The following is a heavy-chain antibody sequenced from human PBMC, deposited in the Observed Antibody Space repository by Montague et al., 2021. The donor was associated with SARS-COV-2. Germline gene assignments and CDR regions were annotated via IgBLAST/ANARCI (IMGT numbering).Heavy chain of an antibody. D-gene: IGHD3-16*01. CDR3: ARHRDNLGSLNWFAP. CDR2: SYYSGAT. J-gene: IGHJ5*02. CDR1: AGAIRDTDYF. V-gene: IGHV4-39*01. Sequence: ETLSLTCTVSAGAIRDTDYFWGWIRQPPGKGLEWIGSSYYSGATYHNPSLKSRVTISVDTSKNQFSLKLSSVTAADTAVYFCARHRDNLGSLNWFAPWGQGTLVTVSS.